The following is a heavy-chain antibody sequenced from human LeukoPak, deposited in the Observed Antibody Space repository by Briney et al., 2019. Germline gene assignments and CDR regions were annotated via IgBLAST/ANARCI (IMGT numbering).Heavy chain of an antibody. CDR3: AKGFRGYSYGIFFDY. D-gene: IGHD5-18*01. V-gene: IGHV3-23*01. CDR2: ISGSGGST. CDR1: GFTFSSYA. Sequence: PGGSLRLSCAASGFTFSSYAMSWVRQAPGKGREWVSAISGSGGSTYYADSVKGRFTIPRDNSKNTLYLQMNSLRAEDTAVYYCAKGFRGYSYGIFFDYWGQGTLVTVSS. J-gene: IGHJ4*02.